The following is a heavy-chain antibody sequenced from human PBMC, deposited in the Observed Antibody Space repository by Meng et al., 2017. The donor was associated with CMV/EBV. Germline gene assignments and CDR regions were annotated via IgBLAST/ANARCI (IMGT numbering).Heavy chain of an antibody. CDR1: GYSISSGYY. J-gene: IGHJ5*02. V-gene: IGHV4-38-2*02. CDR3: ARALRSGYFAWFDP. Sequence: SETLSLTCTVSGYSISSGYYWGWIRQPPGKGLEWIGNIYHSGSTYYNPSLKSRVTISVDTSKNQFSLKLSSVTAADTAVYYCARALRSGYFAWFDPWGQGTLVTVSS. D-gene: IGHD3-3*01. CDR2: IYHSGST.